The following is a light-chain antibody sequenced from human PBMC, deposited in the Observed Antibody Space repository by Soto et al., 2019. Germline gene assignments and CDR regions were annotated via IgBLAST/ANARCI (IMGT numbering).Light chain of an antibody. CDR1: SSDIGAYNF. J-gene: IGLJ2*01. CDR3: TSWTTSTTMI. CDR2: DVN. Sequence: QSALTQPASVSGSPGQSITISCTGTSSDIGAYNFVSWYQQHPGKAPKLMLYDVNIRHSGVSNRCSGSKSGNTASLTISGLQAEDEADYYCTSWTTSTTMIFGGGTKLTVL. V-gene: IGLV2-14*03.